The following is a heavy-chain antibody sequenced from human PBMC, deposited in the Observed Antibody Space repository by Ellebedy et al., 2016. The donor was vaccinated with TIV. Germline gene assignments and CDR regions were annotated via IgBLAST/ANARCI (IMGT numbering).Heavy chain of an antibody. CDR2: ISLIYGSI. Sequence: PGGSLRLSCAASGLTSSNHILAWVRQAPEKGLEWVSTISLIYGSIYYAESVKGRFTISTDSSKTSIYLQMSSLTVEDTALYYCAREGYTSGWCGAFDIWGQGTTVVVSA. V-gene: IGHV3-23*01. D-gene: IGHD6-19*01. CDR3: AREGYTSGWCGAFDI. CDR1: GLTSSNHI. J-gene: IGHJ3*02.